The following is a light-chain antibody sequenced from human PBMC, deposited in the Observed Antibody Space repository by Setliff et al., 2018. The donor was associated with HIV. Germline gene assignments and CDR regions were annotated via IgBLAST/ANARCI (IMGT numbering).Light chain of an antibody. J-gene: IGLJ1*01. CDR3: CSYAGNYVFV. V-gene: IGLV2-11*01. CDR1: SSDIGGYNY. Sequence: QSALTQPRSVSESPGQSVTFSCTGASSDIGGYNYVSWYQQHPGKAPKLLIYDITKRPSGVPDRFSGFKSGNTASLTISGLQADDEADYYCCSYAGNYVFVFGGGTKVTVL. CDR2: DIT.